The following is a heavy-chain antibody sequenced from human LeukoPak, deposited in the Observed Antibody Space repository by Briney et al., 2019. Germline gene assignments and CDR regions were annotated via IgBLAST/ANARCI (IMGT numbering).Heavy chain of an antibody. V-gene: IGHV4-39*01. CDR2: IYYSGCS. D-gene: IGHD5-24*01. Sequence: PSGTLSLTCTVSGFTIISYTYNWVWLPQSPGKGLVWIGSIYYSGCSCYNPSLKSRVTISVDTSRNQLELTLRSDAAADTALYYCVRLSVNPDGYSLGWFDPWGQGTLVAVST. CDR3: VRLSVNPDGYSLGWFDP. CDR1: GFTIISYTYN. J-gene: IGHJ5*02.